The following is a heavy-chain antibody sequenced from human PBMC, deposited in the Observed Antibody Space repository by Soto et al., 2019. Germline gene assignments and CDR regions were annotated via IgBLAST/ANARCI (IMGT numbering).Heavy chain of an antibody. CDR3: ARGGGNVNYDFWSGYYRLNYYYYGMDV. D-gene: IGHD3-3*01. CDR2: IYYSGST. Sequence: LSLTCTVSGGSISSYYWSWIRQPPGKGLEWIGYIYYSGSTNYNPSLKSRVTISVDTSKNQFSLKLSSVTAADTAVYYCARGGGNVNYDFWSGYYRLNYYYYGMDVWGQGTTVTVS. V-gene: IGHV4-59*01. CDR1: GGSISSYY. J-gene: IGHJ6*02.